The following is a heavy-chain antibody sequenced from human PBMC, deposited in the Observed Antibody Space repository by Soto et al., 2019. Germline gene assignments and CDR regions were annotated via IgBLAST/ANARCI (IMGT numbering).Heavy chain of an antibody. V-gene: IGHV1-46*01. D-gene: IGHD4-4*01. J-gene: IGHJ6*02. Sequence: ASVKVSCKASGYTFTNYYIYWVRQAPGQGFEWMGIINSGGGSTSYAQKFQGRVTMTRDTSTSTVYMELSSLRSEDTAVYYCARDLAGLTTVLYFYGMDVWGQGTTVTVSS. CDR2: INSGGGST. CDR1: GYTFTNYY. CDR3: ARDLAGLTTVLYFYGMDV.